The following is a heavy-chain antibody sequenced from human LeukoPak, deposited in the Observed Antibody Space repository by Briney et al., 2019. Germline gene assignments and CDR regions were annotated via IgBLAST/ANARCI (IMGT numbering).Heavy chain of an antibody. CDR3: ARYDSAHDAFDI. CDR1: GYTFTSYG. CDR2: ISAHNGNT. D-gene: IGHD3-9*01. Sequence: ASVKVSCKASGYTFTSYGISWVRQAPGQGLEWMGWISAHNGNTNYAQKLQGRVTMTTDTSTSTAYMELRSLRSDDTAVYYCARYDSAHDAFDIWGQGTMVTVSS. J-gene: IGHJ3*02. V-gene: IGHV1-18*01.